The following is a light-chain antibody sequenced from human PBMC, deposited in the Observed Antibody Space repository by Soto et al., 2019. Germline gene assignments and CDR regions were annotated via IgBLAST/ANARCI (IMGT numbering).Light chain of an antibody. V-gene: IGKV3-20*01. CDR2: GSS. CDR1: QIVSTTY. Sequence: EIVLTQSPGTLSLSPGERATLSCRASQIVSTTYLACYQQKPGQAPRLLIYGSSSRAPGIPDRFSGCGSGTYFTLTISRLEPEEFEVYYFHQYGSSPMYTFGQGTKLEIK. J-gene: IGKJ2*01. CDR3: HQYGSSPMYT.